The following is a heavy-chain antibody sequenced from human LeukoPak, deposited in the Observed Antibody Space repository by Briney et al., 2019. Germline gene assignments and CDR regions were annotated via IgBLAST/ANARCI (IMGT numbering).Heavy chain of an antibody. V-gene: IGHV4-39*07. CDR3: AREYPFTMVRGVLGY. D-gene: IGHD3-10*01. J-gene: IGHJ4*02. CDR2: IYYSGST. CDR1: GGSISSSSYY. Sequence: SETLSLTCTVSGGSISSSSYYWGWLRQPPGKGLEWIGSIYYSGSTYYNPSLKSRVTISVDTSKNQFSLKLSSVTAEDTAVYYCAREYPFTMVRGVLGYWGQGTLVTVSS.